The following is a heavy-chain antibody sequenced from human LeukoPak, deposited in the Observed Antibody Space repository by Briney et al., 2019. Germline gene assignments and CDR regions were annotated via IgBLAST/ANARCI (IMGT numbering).Heavy chain of an antibody. CDR1: GGSFSGYY. J-gene: IGHJ4*02. CDR2: INHSGST. V-gene: IGHV4-34*01. Sequence: SETLSLTCAVYGGSFSGYYWSWIRQPPGKGLEWIGEINHSGSTNYNPSLKSRVTISVDTSKNQFSLKLSSVTAADTAVYYCARGVYYGSGSYYLNYGGQGTLVTVSS. CDR3: ARGVYYGSGSYYLNY. D-gene: IGHD3-10*01.